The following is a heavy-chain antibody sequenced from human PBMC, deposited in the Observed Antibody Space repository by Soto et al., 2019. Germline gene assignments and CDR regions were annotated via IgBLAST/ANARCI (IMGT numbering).Heavy chain of an antibody. CDR3: ATVSGALVYLGY. J-gene: IGHJ4*02. Sequence: GGSLRLSCAASGFTFSSYAMSWVRQAPGKGLEWVSAISGSGSSTYYAHSVKGRFTISRDNSKNTLYLQMNSLRDEDTAIYYCATVSGALVYLGYWGQGTLVTVSS. V-gene: IGHV3-23*01. CDR1: GFTFSSYA. D-gene: IGHD3-16*01. CDR2: ISGSGSST.